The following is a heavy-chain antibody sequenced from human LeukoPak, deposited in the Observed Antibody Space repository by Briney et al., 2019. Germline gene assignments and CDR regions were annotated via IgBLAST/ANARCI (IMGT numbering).Heavy chain of an antibody. CDR1: GFTFSSHG. V-gene: IGHV3-33*01. CDR2: IWYDGSNK. CDR3: ARGRGSGWYDAFDI. Sequence: TGGSLRLSCAASGFTFSSHGMHWVRQAPGKGLEWVAVIWYDGSNKFYADSVRGRFTISRDNSKNTLYAQMNSLRAEDTAVYYCARGRGSGWYDAFDIWGQGTMVTVSS. J-gene: IGHJ3*02. D-gene: IGHD6-19*01.